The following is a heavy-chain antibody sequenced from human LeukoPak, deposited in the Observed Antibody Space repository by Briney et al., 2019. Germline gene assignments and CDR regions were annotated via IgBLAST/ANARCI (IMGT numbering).Heavy chain of an antibody. CDR1: GFTFSSYG. Sequence: GGCLRLSCAASGFTFSSYGMNWVRQAPGEGLGWVSSISQGSSFIYYADSVKGRFTISRDNAKNSVFLQMNSLRAEDTAVYYCARAYRNVWGSYRGPFDYWGQGTLVTVSS. CDR2: ISQGSSFI. V-gene: IGHV3-21*01. D-gene: IGHD3-16*02. CDR3: ARAYRNVWGSYRGPFDY. J-gene: IGHJ4*02.